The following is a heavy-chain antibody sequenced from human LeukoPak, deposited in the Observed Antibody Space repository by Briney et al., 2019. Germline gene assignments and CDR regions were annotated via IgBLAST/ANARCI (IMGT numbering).Heavy chain of an antibody. CDR2: ITGSGTAT. D-gene: IGHD4-11*01. Sequence: GGSLRLSCAASGFSFSNYAMSWVRQAPGKGLGWVSAITGSGTATYYADSVKGRFTISRDNSENTVYLQMNSLRAEDTAVYYCAKDRTTTGLLLAGLIDYWGQGTLVTVSS. CDR1: GFSFSNYA. CDR3: AKDRTTTGLLLAGLIDY. J-gene: IGHJ4*02. V-gene: IGHV3-23*01.